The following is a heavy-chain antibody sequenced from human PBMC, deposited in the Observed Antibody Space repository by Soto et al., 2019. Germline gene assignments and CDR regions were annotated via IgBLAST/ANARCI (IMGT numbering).Heavy chain of an antibody. Sequence: PGGSLRLSCAASGFTFNNYDMHWVRQATGKGLEWVAVIGAAGDTHYPGSVKGRFTISRENGKNSVYLQMNSLRAGDTAIYYCARDSGYGLTQPGMDVWGQGTTVTVSS. CDR3: ARDSGYGLTQPGMDV. D-gene: IGHD5-12*01. J-gene: IGHJ6*02. CDR1: GFTFNNYD. V-gene: IGHV3-13*01. CDR2: IGAAGDT.